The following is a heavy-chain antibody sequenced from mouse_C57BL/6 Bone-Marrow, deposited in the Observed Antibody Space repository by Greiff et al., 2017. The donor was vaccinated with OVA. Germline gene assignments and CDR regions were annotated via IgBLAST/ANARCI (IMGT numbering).Heavy chain of an antibody. Sequence: EVKLQESGGDLVKPGGSLKLSCAASGFTFSSYGMSWVRQTPDKRLEWVATISSGGSYTYYPDSVKGRFTISRDNAKNTLYLQMSSLKSEDTAMYYCARRRAYYDYDGFAYWGQGTLVTVSA. D-gene: IGHD2-4*01. CDR3: ARRRAYYDYDGFAY. J-gene: IGHJ3*01. V-gene: IGHV5-6*02. CDR2: ISSGGSYT. CDR1: GFTFSSYG.